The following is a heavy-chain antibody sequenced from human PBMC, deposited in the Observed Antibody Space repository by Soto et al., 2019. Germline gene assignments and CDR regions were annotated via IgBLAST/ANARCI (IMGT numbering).Heavy chain of an antibody. CDR1: GDTFSTYT. Sequence: ASVRVSCKAAGDTFSTYTMNWVRQAPGQSLEWMGWINAGSGNTKYSQNFQGRVSITRDTSASTVYMELTGLKSEDTAMYYCARDTETLGQRAHDALAICAQRTIVPVSS. V-gene: IGHV1-3*01. D-gene: IGHD2-2*01. J-gene: IGHJ3*02. CDR2: INAGSGNT. CDR3: ARDTETLGQRAHDALAI.